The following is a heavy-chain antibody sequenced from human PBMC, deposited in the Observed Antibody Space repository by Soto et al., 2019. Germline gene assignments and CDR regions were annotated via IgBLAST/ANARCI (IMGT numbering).Heavy chain of an antibody. D-gene: IGHD7-27*01. CDR1: GYTFSSYA. Sequence: QVHLVQSGAEVRKPGASVKVSCKASGYTFSSYAMHWVRQAPGQRLEWMGWINAGYGNTKSSQKFQDRVTISRDTSASTAYMELTSLRSEDTAVYYCARDTGEGTFDFCGQGTLVTVSS. V-gene: IGHV1-3*01. CDR2: INAGYGNT. J-gene: IGHJ4*02. CDR3: ARDTGEGTFDF.